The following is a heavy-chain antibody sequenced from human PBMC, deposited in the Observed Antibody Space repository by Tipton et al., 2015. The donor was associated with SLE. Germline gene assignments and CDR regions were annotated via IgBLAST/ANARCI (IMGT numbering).Heavy chain of an antibody. CDR3: ARRRAAGSYDL. D-gene: IGHD3-9*01. CDR1: GFTFSTSD. Sequence: GSLRLSCEDSGFTFSTSDMSWIRQAPGKGLEWVSDISSSGSNTFYAESVEGRFTISRDNPKNSVYLQMNSLRGDDTAVYFCARRRAAGSYDLWGQGTLVTVSS. V-gene: IGHV3-11*04. CDR2: ISSSGSNT. J-gene: IGHJ3*01.